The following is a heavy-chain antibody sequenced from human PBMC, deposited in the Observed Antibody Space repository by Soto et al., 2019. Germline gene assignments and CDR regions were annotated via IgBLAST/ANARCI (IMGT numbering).Heavy chain of an antibody. V-gene: IGHV3-13*01. CDR1: GFTFSSYD. J-gene: IGHJ5*02. Sequence: EVQLVESGGGLVQPGGSLRLSCAASGFTFSSYDMHWVRQATGKGLEWVSAIGTAGDTYYPGSVKGRFTISRENAKNSLYLQMNSLRAGDTAVYYCARAVGPRYCNNGVCYKTPWFDPWGQGTLVTVSS. D-gene: IGHD2-8*01. CDR3: ARAVGPRYCNNGVCYKTPWFDP. CDR2: IGTAGDT.